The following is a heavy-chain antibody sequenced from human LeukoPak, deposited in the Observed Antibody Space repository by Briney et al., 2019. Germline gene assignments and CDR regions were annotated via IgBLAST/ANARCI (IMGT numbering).Heavy chain of an antibody. D-gene: IGHD3-22*01. CDR1: GYTFTNYG. J-gene: IGHJ4*02. Sequence: ASVKVSCKASGYTFTNYGISWVRQAPGQGLEWMGWISAYSGNTNYAQKLQGRVTMTTDTSTSTAYMELRSLRSDDTAVYYCARGSDYYDSSGYYYGWGQGTLVTVSS. CDR3: ARGSDYYDSSGYYYG. V-gene: IGHV1-18*01. CDR2: ISAYSGNT.